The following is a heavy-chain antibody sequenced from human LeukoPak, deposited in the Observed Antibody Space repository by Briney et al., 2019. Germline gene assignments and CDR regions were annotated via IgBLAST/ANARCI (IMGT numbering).Heavy chain of an antibody. Sequence: EASVKVSCKASGGTFSSYGISWVRQAPGQGLEWMGGIIPIFGTANYAQKFQGRVTITADESTRTAYMELSSLRSEDTAVYYCASGVYYDSSGYSFEYWGQGTLVTVSS. CDR3: ASGVYYDSSGYSFEY. CDR1: GGTFSSYG. CDR2: IIPIFGTA. V-gene: IGHV1-69*13. D-gene: IGHD3-22*01. J-gene: IGHJ4*02.